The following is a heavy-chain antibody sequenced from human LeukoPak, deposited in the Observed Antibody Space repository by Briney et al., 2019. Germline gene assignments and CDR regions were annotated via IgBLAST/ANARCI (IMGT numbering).Heavy chain of an antibody. CDR3: AKQVIGYCSGGSCYPFDY. CDR1: GGSISSYY. D-gene: IGHD2-15*01. CDR2: IYYSGST. Sequence: SETLSLTCTVSGGSISSYYWGWIRQPPGKGLEWIGSIYYSGSTYYNPSLKSRVTISVDTSKNQFSLKLSSVTAADTAVYYCAKQVIGYCSGGSCYPFDYWGQGTLVTVSS. J-gene: IGHJ4*02. V-gene: IGHV4-39*01.